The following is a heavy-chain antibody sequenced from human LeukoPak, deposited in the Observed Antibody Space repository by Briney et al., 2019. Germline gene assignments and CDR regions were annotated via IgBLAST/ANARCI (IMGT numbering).Heavy chain of an antibody. D-gene: IGHD3-22*01. Sequence: GGSLRLSCAASGFTFSDYYMSWIRQAPGKGLEWVSYISSSSSYIYYADSVKGRFTISRDNAKNSLYLQMNSLRAEDTAVYYCARDTSEYYDSSGYPGDYWGQGTLVTVSS. J-gene: IGHJ4*02. CDR1: GFTFSDYY. CDR2: ISSSSSYI. V-gene: IGHV3-11*06. CDR3: ARDTSEYYDSSGYPGDY.